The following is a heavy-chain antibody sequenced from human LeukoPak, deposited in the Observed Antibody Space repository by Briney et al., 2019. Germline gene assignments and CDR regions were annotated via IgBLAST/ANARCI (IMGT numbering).Heavy chain of an antibody. V-gene: IGHV4-38-2*01. Sequence: PSETLSLTCADSGYSISSGYYWGWIRQPPGKGLEWIGSIYHSGSTYYNPSLKSRVTISVDTSKNQFSLKLSSVTAADTAVYYCARVVVQLGDWFDPWGQGTLVTVSS. J-gene: IGHJ5*02. CDR1: GYSISSGYY. CDR3: ARVVVQLGDWFDP. CDR2: IYHSGST. D-gene: IGHD1-1*01.